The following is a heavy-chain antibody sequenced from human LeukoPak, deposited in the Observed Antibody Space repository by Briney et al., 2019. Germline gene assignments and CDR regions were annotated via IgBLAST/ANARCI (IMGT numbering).Heavy chain of an antibody. CDR3: ARVKQRLVRRLGRDTTYNYYYYMDV. CDR2: LKQDRSEK. D-gene: IGHD6-13*01. J-gene: IGHJ6*03. V-gene: IGHV3-7*01. CDR1: GFMFSSYW. Sequence: GGSLRLSCAASGFMFSSYWMSWVRQAPGKGLEWVANLKQDRSEKYYVDSVKGRFTVSRDNARNSLYLQMNNLSPEDTAVYYSARVKQRLVRRLGRDTTYNYYYYMDVGGKGTTVTVSS.